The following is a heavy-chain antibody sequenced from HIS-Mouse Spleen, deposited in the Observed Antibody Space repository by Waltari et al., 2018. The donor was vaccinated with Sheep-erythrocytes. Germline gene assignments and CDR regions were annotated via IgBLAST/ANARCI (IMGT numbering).Heavy chain of an antibody. V-gene: IGHV4-34*01. CDR1: GGSFSGYY. CDR2: INHSGST. D-gene: IGHD3-16*01. Sequence: VQLQQWGAGLLKPSETLSLTCAVHGGSFSGYYWTWIRQPPGKGLEWIGEINHSGSTRYQPSLKSRVTITVDTYKNRFSMKLCCVAAADTAVYCCALSVDLGGAFDIWVQGKRVTVSS. J-gene: IGHJ3*02. CDR3: ALSVDLGGAFDI.